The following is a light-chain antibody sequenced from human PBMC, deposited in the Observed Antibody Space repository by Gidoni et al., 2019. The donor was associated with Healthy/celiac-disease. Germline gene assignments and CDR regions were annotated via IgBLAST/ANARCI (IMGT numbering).Light chain of an antibody. Sequence: DSQMTQSPSTLSASVGDRVTITCRASQSISSWLAWYQQKPGKAPKPLIYKASSLESGVPSRFSGSGSGTEFTLTISSLQPDDFATYYFQQYNSYPWTFGQGTKVEI. V-gene: IGKV1-5*03. CDR2: KAS. J-gene: IGKJ1*01. CDR3: QQYNSYPWT. CDR1: QSISSW.